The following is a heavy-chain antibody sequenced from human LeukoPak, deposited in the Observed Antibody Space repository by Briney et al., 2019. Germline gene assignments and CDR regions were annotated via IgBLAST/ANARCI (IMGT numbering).Heavy chain of an antibody. CDR1: GYTFTSYG. D-gene: IGHD3-3*01. Sequence: ASVKVSCKASGYTFTSYGISWVRQAPGRGLEWMGWISAYNGNTNYAQKLQGRVTMTTDTSTSTAYMELRSLRSDDTAVYYCARAGGRITIFGVPTVPHAFDIWGQGTMVTVSS. CDR2: ISAYNGNT. J-gene: IGHJ3*02. V-gene: IGHV1-18*01. CDR3: ARAGGRITIFGVPTVPHAFDI.